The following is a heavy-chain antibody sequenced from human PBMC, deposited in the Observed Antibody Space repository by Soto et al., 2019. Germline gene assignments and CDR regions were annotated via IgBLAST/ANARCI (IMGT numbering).Heavy chain of an antibody. CDR1: GFTFSSYA. D-gene: IGHD3-22*01. CDR2: ISANGDRT. V-gene: IGHV3-64D*06. Sequence: RLSCSASGFTFSSYAMFWVRQAPGKGLECVSGISANGDRTYYADSVKDRFSISRDKSKKTLDLQMSSLTTDDTAVYYCVKGASGEYYYDPMDVWGQGTTVTVSS. CDR3: VKGASGEYYYDPMDV. J-gene: IGHJ6*02.